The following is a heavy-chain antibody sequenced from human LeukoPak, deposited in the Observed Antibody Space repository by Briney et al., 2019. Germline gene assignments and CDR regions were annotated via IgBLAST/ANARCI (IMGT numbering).Heavy chain of an antibody. V-gene: IGHV4-39*01. CDR3: ARHSRRSTVTTYFDY. Sequence: SETLSLTCTVSGGSISSSSYYWGWIRQPPGKGLEWIGSSYYSGSTYNNPPLKSRVTISVDTSKNQFSLKLSSVTAADTAVYYCARHSRRSTVTTYFDYWGQGTLVTVSS. CDR2: SYYSGST. J-gene: IGHJ4*02. CDR1: GGSISSSSYY. D-gene: IGHD4-17*01.